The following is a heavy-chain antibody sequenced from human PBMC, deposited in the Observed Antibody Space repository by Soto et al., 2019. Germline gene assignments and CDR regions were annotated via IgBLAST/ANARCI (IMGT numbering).Heavy chain of an antibody. CDR3: EHTREFGDIDY. V-gene: IGHV2-5*02. Sequence: QITLKESGPTLVKPTQTLTLTCTFSGFSLSTTGMGVGWIRQPPGKALEWLARIYWDDDQRYSPSLRSRPTITSDTAKNLVVLTMTNMDPVDTGTYSGEHTREFGDIDYWGQGTLVIVS. CDR2: IYWDDDQ. J-gene: IGHJ4*02. D-gene: IGHD3-10*01. CDR1: GFSLSTTGMG.